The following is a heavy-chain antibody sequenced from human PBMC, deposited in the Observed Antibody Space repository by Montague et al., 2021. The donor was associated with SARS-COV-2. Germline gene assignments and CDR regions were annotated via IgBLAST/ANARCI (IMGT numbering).Heavy chain of an antibody. J-gene: IGHJ4*02. CDR1: GDSISSGSYY. CDR2: IYTSGST. V-gene: IGHV4-61*02. D-gene: IGHD1-26*01. Sequence: TLSLTCTVSGDSISSGSYYWSWIRQPPGKGLEWIGRIYTSGSTYYNPSLKSRVTISVDASKNQFSLKLSSMTAADTAVYYCAREAGRYNDWRPDSWGQGTLVTVSS. CDR3: AREAGRYNDWRPDS.